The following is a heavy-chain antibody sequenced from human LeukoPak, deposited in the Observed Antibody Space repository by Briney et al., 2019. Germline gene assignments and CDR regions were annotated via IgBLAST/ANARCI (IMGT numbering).Heavy chain of an antibody. J-gene: IGHJ3*02. CDR3: AREPDFADAFDI. CDR2: IYYSGST. CDR1: GGSISSYY. D-gene: IGHD3-3*01. V-gene: IGHV4-59*01. Sequence: SETLSLTCIVSGGSISSYYWSWIRQPPGKGLEWIGYIYYSGSTNYNPSLKSRVTISVDTSKNQFSLKLSSVTAADTAVYYCAREPDFADAFDIWGQGTMVTVSS.